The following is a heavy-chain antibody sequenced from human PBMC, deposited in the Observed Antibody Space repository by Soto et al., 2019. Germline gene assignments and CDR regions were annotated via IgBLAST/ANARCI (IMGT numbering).Heavy chain of an antibody. D-gene: IGHD2-2*01. CDR3: GRDLTSNANCIDP. V-gene: IGHV4-30-4*01. CDR1: GDYIHVGGYY. Sequence: PSETLSLTCSVSGDYIHVGGYYWTWIRQRPGKGLEWMGYIYYTGKTYYNPSLESRLTMSVDRSKNQFSLRLTSVTAADTAVYFCGRDLTSNANCIDPWGQGILVTLSS. J-gene: IGHJ5*02. CDR2: IYYTGKT.